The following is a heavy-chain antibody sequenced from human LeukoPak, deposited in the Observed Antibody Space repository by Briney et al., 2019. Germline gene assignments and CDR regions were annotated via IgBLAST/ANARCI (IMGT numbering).Heavy chain of an antibody. Sequence: GSSVKISCKASGGTFSNYAINWVRQAPGQGLEWMGGITPIFGTANYVHKYKGRVTITADKSTSTAYMELSRLRSEDTATYYCARGSRDDTTIATPFAYWGRGTLVIVSS. CDR1: GGTFSNYA. CDR3: ARGSRDDTTIATPFAY. V-gene: IGHV1-69*06. J-gene: IGHJ4*02. D-gene: IGHD1-1*01. CDR2: ITPIFGTA.